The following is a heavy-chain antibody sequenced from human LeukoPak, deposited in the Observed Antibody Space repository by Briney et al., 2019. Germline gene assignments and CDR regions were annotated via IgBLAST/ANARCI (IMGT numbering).Heavy chain of an antibody. J-gene: IGHJ4*02. CDR2: INPNSGGT. Sequence: ASVKVSCKASGDTFTAYYMHWVRQAPGQGLEWMGWINPNSGGTDYAQKFQGRVTMTRDTSITTAYMELSRLRSDDTAVYYCARAIDVAATPAYWRQGSLVTVSS. CDR3: ARAIDVAATPAY. D-gene: IGHD2-15*01. V-gene: IGHV1-2*02. CDR1: GDTFTAYY.